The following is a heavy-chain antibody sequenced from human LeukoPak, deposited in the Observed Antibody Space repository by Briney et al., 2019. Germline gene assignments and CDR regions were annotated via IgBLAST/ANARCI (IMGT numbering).Heavy chain of an antibody. CDR2: ISTSGGDT. Sequence: PGGSLRLSCAASGFTFSNYAMYWVRQAPGKGLEWVLAISTSGGDTFYPDSVRGRFTIYSDNSKNTLYLQMYSLRAEDTAVYYCAKGSAQYYFEYWGEGTVVTVSS. V-gene: IGHV3-23*01. CDR1: GFTFSNYA. J-gene: IGHJ4*02. CDR3: AKGSAQYYFEY.